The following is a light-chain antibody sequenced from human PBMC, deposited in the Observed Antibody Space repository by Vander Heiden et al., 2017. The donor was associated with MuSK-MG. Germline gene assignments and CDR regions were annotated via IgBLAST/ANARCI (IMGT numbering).Light chain of an antibody. CDR1: QSVLYSSNNKNY. V-gene: IGKV4-1*01. CDR3: QQYDSTHT. J-gene: IGKJ2*01. CDR2: WAS. Sequence: EMEMTQSPDPLPVSRGERATINCKSSQSVLYSSNNKNYLAWYQQKPGQPPKLLIYWASSRESGVPDRFSGSGSGTDFTLTISSLQAEDVAVYYCQQYDSTHTFGQGTKLEIK.